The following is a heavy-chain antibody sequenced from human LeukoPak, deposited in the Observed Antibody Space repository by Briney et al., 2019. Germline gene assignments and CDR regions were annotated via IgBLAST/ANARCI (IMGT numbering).Heavy chain of an antibody. CDR1: GASLTIYY. CDR2: YASGTT. D-gene: IGHD7-27*01. J-gene: IGHJ4*02. Sequence: SETPCLTCSVSGASLTIYYWNWIRQPAGKGLEWIGRYASGTTTHNPSLKSQFTMSIDTSKNQVSLKLTSVTAADTAVYYCATGDHSFDNWGQGTLVTVTP. V-gene: IGHV4-4*07. CDR3: ATGDHSFDN.